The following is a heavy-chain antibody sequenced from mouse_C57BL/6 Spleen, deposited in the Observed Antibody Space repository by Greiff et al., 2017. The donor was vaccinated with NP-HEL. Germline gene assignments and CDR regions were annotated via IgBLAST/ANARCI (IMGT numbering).Heavy chain of an antibody. D-gene: IGHD1-1*01. V-gene: IGHV5-17*01. Sequence: EVQVVESGGGLVKPGGSLKLSCAASGFTFSDYGMHWVRQAPEKGLEWVAYISSGSSTIYYADTVKGRFTISRDNAKNTLFLQMTSLRSEDTAMYYCATTVVNWYFDVWGTGTTVTVSS. CDR3: ATTVVNWYFDV. J-gene: IGHJ1*03. CDR2: ISSGSSTI. CDR1: GFTFSDYG.